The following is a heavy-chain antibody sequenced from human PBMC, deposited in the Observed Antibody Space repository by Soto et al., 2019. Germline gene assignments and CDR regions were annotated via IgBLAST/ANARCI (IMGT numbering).Heavy chain of an antibody. Sequence: QVQLQESGPGLVKPSQTLSLTCTVSGGSISSGGYYWTWIRQHPGKGLEWIGYIYYSGSTYYNPSLMSRVIISGDTSKSQFALKLSSVTVADTPVYYCARASSSSDYHHHYFYGMDVWGQGTTVTVSS. V-gene: IGHV4-31*03. J-gene: IGHJ6*02. CDR2: IYYSGST. CDR1: GGSISSGGYY. CDR3: ARASSSSDYHHHYFYGMDV. D-gene: IGHD3-22*01.